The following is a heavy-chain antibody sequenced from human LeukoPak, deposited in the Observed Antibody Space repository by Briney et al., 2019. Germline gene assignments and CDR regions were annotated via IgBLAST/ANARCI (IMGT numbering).Heavy chain of an antibody. V-gene: IGHV3-21*01. CDR1: GFTFSSYS. D-gene: IGHD6-19*01. CDR2: ISSSSSYI. J-gene: IGHJ5*02. Sequence: GSLRLSCAASGFTFSSYSMNWVRQAPGKGLEWVSSISSSSSYIYYADSVKGRFTISRDNAKNSLYLQMNSLRAEDTAVYYCARRKSPVAGSNWFDPWGQGTLVTVSS. CDR3: ARRKSPVAGSNWFDP.